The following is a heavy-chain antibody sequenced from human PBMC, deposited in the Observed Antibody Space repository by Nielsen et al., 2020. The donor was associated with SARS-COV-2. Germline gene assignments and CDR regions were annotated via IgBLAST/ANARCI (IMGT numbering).Heavy chain of an antibody. J-gene: IGHJ6*02. V-gene: IGHV3-30*18. CDR3: AKDLGPGYVAAAMLGYYYYYGMDV. CDR1: GFTFSSYG. Sequence: GESLKISCAASGFTFSSYGMHWVRQAPGKGLEWVAVISYDGSNKYYADSVKGRFTISRDNSKNPLYLQMNSLRAEDTAVYYCAKDLGPGYVAAAMLGYYYYYGMDVWGQGTTVTVSS. CDR2: ISYDGSNK. D-gene: IGHD2-2*01.